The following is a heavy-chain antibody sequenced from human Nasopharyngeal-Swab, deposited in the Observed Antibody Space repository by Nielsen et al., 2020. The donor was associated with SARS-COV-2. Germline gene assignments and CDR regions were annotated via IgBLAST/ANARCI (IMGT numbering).Heavy chain of an antibody. J-gene: IGHJ5*02. CDR2: IWYDGSNK. V-gene: IGHV3-33*01. Sequence: GGSLRLSCAASGFTFSSYGMHWVRQAPGKGLEWVAVIWYDGSNKYYADSVRGRFTISRDNSKNSLYLQMNSLRAEDTAVYYCARDKVGATTFGWFDPWGQGTLVTVSS. D-gene: IGHD1-26*01. CDR3: ARDKVGATTFGWFDP. CDR1: GFTFSSYG.